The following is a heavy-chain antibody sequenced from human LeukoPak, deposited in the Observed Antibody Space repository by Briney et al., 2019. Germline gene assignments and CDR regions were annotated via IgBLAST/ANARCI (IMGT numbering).Heavy chain of an antibody. J-gene: IGHJ3*02. Sequence: GESLKISCKGSGYSFTSYWIGWVRQMPGKGLEWMGIIYPGDSDTRYSPSFQGQVTISADKSITTAYLQWGSLKASDSAMYYCARFFDWPRNNAFDIWGQGTMVTVSS. CDR1: GYSFTSYW. V-gene: IGHV5-51*01. CDR3: ARFFDWPRNNAFDI. D-gene: IGHD3-9*01. CDR2: IYPGDSDT.